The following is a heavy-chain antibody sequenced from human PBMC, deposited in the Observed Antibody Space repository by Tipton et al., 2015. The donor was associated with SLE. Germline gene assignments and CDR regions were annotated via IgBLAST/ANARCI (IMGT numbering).Heavy chain of an antibody. Sequence: TLSLTCAVSGGSFSGYFWSWIRQPPGKGLEWIGEINHSGSTNYNPSLKSRVTISLDNSENQFSLKLSSVTAADTAVYYCARHQKMPLPNGDSGGLYYYSGLDVWGQGTTVAVSS. CDR3: ARHQKMPLPNGDSGGLYYYSGLDV. CDR2: INHSGST. D-gene: IGHD4-17*01. J-gene: IGHJ6*02. CDR1: GGSFSGYF. V-gene: IGHV4-34*01.